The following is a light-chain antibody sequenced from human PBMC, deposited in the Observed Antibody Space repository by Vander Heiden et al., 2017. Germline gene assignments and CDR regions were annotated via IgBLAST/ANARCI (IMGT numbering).Light chain of an antibody. CDR2: DAS. J-gene: IGKJ4*01. CDR1: QSVSSY. Sequence: EIVLTQSPATLSLSPGERATLSCRASQSVSSYLAWYQQKPGQAPRLLIYDASNRATGIPARFSGSGSGTAFTLTISSREPEDVAVYYCQQRSNWPRLTFGGGTKVEIK. V-gene: IGKV3-11*01. CDR3: QQRSNWPRLT.